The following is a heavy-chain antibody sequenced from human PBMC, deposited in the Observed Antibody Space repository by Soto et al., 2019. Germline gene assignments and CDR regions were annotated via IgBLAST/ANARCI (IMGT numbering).Heavy chain of an antibody. CDR1: GFTFTSHV. CDR2: IGGSGGST. V-gene: IGHV3-23*01. Sequence: EVQVLESGGGLVQPGGSLRLSCAASGFTFTSHVMSWVRQAPGKGLEWVSSIGGSGGSTYYADSVKGRFTVSRDNSKSTQYLQMTSLRVEVTAVYYCAKGWGDGWGQGTLVTVSS. D-gene: IGHD3-16*01. CDR3: AKGWGDG. J-gene: IGHJ4*02.